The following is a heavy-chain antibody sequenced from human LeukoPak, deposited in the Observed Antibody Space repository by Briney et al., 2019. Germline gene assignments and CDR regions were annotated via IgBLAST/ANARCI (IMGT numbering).Heavy chain of an antibody. CDR3: ARGDLYGDYVILS. J-gene: IGHJ4*02. D-gene: IGHD4-17*01. CDR1: GFTFSSCG. CDR2: IWYDGSNR. Sequence: GGSLRLSCEASGFTFSSCGMHWVRQAPGKGLEWVAVIWYDGSNRYYADSVKGRFTISRDNSKNTLYLQMNNLRAEDTAVYYCARGDLYGDYVILSWGQGTLVTVSS. V-gene: IGHV3-33*01.